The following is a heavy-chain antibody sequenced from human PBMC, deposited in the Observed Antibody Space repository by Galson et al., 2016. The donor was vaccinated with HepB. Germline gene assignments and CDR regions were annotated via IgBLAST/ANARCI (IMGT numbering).Heavy chain of an antibody. CDR2: GRNTDVSSGFKT. CDR1: AFPFSSHA. D-gene: IGHD2-15*01. CDR3: ARLYCGGCGCYPRPYYFDY. Sequence: SLRLSCAVSAFPFSSHAMGWVRQAPGEGLEWVSVGRNTDVSSGFKTSYADSVRGCFPVSRDDPGNTLFLQMNSLRVTDTAVYYCARLYCGGCGCYPRPYYFDYWGQGTLVTVSS. J-gene: IGHJ4*02. V-gene: IGHV3-23*01.